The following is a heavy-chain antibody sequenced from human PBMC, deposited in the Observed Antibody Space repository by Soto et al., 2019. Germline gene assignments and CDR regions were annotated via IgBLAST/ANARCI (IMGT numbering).Heavy chain of an antibody. V-gene: IGHV4-30-4*01. Sequence: PSETLSLTCTFSCGSIISGDYYWSWIRQPPGKGLEWIGYIYYSGSTYYNPSLKSRVTISVDTSKNQFSLKLSSVTAADTAVYYCARDLRGYYDSSGDDAFDIWGQGTMVTVSS. CDR1: CGSIISGDYY. D-gene: IGHD3-22*01. J-gene: IGHJ3*02. CDR3: ARDLRGYYDSSGDDAFDI. CDR2: IYYSGST.